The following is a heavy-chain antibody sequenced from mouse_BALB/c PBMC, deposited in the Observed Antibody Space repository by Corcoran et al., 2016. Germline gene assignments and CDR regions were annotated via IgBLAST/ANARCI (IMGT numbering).Heavy chain of an antibody. CDR2: IDPANGNT. D-gene: IGHD2-1*01. Sequence: EVQLQQSGAELVKPGASVKLSCTAYGFNIKDTYMHWVKQRPEQGLEWIGRIDPANGNTKYDPKFQGKATMTADTSSNPVYLQLSSLTSEATAVYYCGRSREGNYVVYWGQGTTLTVSS. CDR3: GRSREGNYVVY. J-gene: IGHJ2*01. V-gene: IGHV14-3*02. CDR1: GFNIKDTY.